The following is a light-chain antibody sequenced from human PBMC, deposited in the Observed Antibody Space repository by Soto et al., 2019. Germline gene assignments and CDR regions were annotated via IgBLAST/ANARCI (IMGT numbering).Light chain of an antibody. CDR1: SSNVGSNT. V-gene: IGLV1-44*01. CDR2: NNN. Sequence: QLVLTQPPSVSGTPGQRVTISCSGSSSNVGSNTVTWYQQLPGTAPKLLIYNNNQRPSGVPDRFSGSKSGTSASLAISGLQSDDEADYYCAPWDDSLNGVVFGGGTKLTVL. J-gene: IGLJ2*01. CDR3: APWDDSLNGVV.